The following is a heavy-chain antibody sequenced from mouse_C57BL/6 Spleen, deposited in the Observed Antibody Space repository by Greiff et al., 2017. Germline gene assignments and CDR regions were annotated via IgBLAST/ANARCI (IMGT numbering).Heavy chain of an antibody. CDR1: GYTFTSYG. D-gene: IGHD4-1*01. V-gene: IGHV1-81*01. Sequence: QVQLQQSGAELARPGASVKLSCKASGYTFTSYGISWVKQRTGQGLEWIGEIYPRSGNTYYNEKFKGKATLTADKSSSTAYMELRSLTSEDSAVYFCARWGTGTYYWYFDVWGTGTTVTVSS. CDR3: ARWGTGTYYWYFDV. CDR2: IYPRSGNT. J-gene: IGHJ1*03.